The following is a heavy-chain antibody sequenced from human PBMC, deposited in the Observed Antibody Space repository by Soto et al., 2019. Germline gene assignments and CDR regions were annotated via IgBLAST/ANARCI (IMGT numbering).Heavy chain of an antibody. D-gene: IGHD5-12*01. CDR3: AREEYSGYDGFYP. CDR1: GYTFTSYA. J-gene: IGHJ5*02. V-gene: IGHV1-3*01. CDR2: INAGNGNT. Sequence: VQLVQSGAEVKKPGASVKVSCKASGYTFTSYAMHWVRQAPGQSLEWMGWINAGNGNTKYSQKFQGRVTITRDTSASTAYMELSSLRSEDTAVYYWAREEYSGYDGFYPWGKGILVTVSS.